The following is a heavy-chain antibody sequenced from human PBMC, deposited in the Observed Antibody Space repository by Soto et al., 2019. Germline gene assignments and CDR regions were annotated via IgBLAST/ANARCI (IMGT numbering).Heavy chain of an antibody. D-gene: IGHD6-13*01. CDR1: GGSVSSHY. Sequence: SETHSLTCTVSGGSVSSHYWSWIRQAAGKGLGWIGYIYYSGSTNYNPSLKSRVTISVDTSKNQFSLKLSSVTAADTAVYYCARAAVAPGIAAAGRPSTNWFDPWGPGPMSTVSS. CDR3: ARAAVAPGIAAAGRPSTNWFDP. CDR2: IYYSGST. V-gene: IGHV4-59*02. J-gene: IGHJ5*02.